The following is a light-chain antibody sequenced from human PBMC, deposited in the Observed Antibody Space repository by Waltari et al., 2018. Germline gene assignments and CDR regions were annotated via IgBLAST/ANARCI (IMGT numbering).Light chain of an antibody. CDR2: EVS. V-gene: IGLV2-14*01. CDR1: SSDVGGYNY. Sequence: VSGSPGQSITISCTGTSSDVGGYNYVSWYQHHPGKAPKLMIYEVSNRPSGVSNRFSGSKSGNTASLTISGLQAEDEGDYYCSSYAISRPWVFGGGTKLTVL. J-gene: IGLJ3*02. CDR3: SSYAISRPWV.